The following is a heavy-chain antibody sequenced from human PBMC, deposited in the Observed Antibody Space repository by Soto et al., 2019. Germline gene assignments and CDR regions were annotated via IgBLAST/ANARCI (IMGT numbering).Heavy chain of an antibody. CDR3: ARGVVVVAASQLGWFDP. J-gene: IGHJ5*02. Sequence: QVQLVQSGAELKKPGSSVKVSCKASGGTFSRDAISWVRQAPGQWLEWMGGIIPMFGTAKYVQKFQGRLTITADESTTTAYMELRSLRSDDTAVYYCARGVVVVAASQLGWFDPWGQGTLVTVSS. CDR2: IIPMFGTA. CDR1: GGTFSRDA. V-gene: IGHV1-69*01. D-gene: IGHD2-15*01.